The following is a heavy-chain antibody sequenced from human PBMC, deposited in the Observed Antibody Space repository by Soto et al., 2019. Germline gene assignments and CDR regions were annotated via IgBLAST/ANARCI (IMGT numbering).Heavy chain of an antibody. CDR2: IYYSGST. V-gene: IGHV4-61*01. J-gene: IGHJ4*02. CDR1: GGSVSSGSYY. Sequence: PSETLSLTCTVSGGSVSSGSYYWSWIRQPPGKGLEWIGYIYYSGSTNYNPSLKSRVTISVDTSKNQFSLKLSSVTAADTAVYYCARWAHYRTHNKYSSSSVFDYWGQGTLVTVSS. CDR3: ARWAHYRTHNKYSSSSVFDY. D-gene: IGHD6-6*01.